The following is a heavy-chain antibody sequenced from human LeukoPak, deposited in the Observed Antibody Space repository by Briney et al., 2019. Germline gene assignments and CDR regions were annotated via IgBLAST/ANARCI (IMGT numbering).Heavy chain of an antibody. CDR3: ARIQTYYDILTGYYLNWFDP. CDR1: GYTFTSYG. J-gene: IGHJ5*02. V-gene: IGHV1-18*01. CDR2: ISAYNGNT. Sequence: GASVKVSCTASGYTFTSYGISWVRQAPGQGLEWMGWISAYNGNTNYAQKLQGRVTMTTDTSTSTAYMELRSLRSDDTAVYYCARIQTYYDILTGYYLNWFDPWGQGTLVTVSS. D-gene: IGHD3-9*01.